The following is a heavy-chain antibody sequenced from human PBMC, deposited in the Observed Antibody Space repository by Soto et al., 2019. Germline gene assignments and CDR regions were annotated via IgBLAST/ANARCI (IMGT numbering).Heavy chain of an antibody. J-gene: IGHJ6*03. CDR3: ARGPLPHYASYYTDV. V-gene: IGHV1-18*01. Sequence: QVQLVQSGAEVKKPGASVKVSCKASGYTFTSHGISWVRQAPGQVLEWMGGISAYSGNTIYAQRLQGSVTMTADTSTSTAYRALRSLRPDDTAGYYCARGPLPHYASYYTDVWGKGTTVTVSS. CDR2: ISAYSGNT. D-gene: IGHD3-16*01. CDR1: GYTFTSHG.